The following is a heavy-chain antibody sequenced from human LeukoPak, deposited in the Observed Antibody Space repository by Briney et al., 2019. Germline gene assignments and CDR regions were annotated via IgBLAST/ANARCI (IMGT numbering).Heavy chain of an antibody. CDR1: GYTFTSYD. D-gene: IGHD5/OR15-5a*01. J-gene: IGHJ5*02. V-gene: IGHV1-8*01. CDR3: ARSVYSFDNWLDP. Sequence: GASVKVSCKASGYTFTSYDINWVRQATGQGLEWMGWMNPNSGNTGYAQKFQGRVTMTRNTSISTAYMELRSLRSEDTALYYCARSVYSFDNWLDPWGQGTLVTVSS. CDR2: MNPNSGNT.